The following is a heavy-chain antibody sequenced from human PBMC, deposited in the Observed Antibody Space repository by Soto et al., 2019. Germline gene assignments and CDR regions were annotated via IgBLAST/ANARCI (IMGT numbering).Heavy chain of an antibody. J-gene: IGHJ4*02. CDR2: IYHSGST. Sequence: SETLSLTCAVSGGSISSSNWWSWVRQPPGKGLEWIGEIYHSGSTNYNPSLKSRVTISVDKSKNQFSLKLSSVTAADTAVYYCARQTSTGYSSVGSDYWGQGTLVTVSS. D-gene: IGHD6-19*01. V-gene: IGHV4-4*02. CDR1: GGSISSSNW. CDR3: ARQTSTGYSSVGSDY.